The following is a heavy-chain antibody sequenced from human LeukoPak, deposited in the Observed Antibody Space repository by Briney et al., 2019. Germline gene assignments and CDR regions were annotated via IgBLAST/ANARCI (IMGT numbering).Heavy chain of an antibody. CDR2: TKEDGSQK. CDR3: ARDHGGKDY. CDR1: RIAFSSNW. D-gene: IGHD3-3*01. V-gene: IGHV3-7*01. J-gene: IGHJ4*02. Sequence: GESLTLSCSTSRIAFSSNWRRWVRQAPGKGLDWVANTKEDGSQKYYADSVKGRFTISRDNARNLLYLQMNSLRAEDTAVYYCARDHGGKDYWGQGTLVTVSS.